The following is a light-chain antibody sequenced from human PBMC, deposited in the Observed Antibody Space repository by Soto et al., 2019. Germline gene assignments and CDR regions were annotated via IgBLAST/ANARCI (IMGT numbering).Light chain of an antibody. Sequence: QSVLTQPASVSGSPGQSITISCTGTDNDMGSYLYVSWFQQHPGKAPKVVIFEVNNRPAGISDRFSGSKSGNTASLTISGLQPEDEANYFCSSFTTIGTVIFGGGTQLTVL. CDR3: SSFTTIGTVI. CDR1: DNDMGSYLY. J-gene: IGLJ2*01. CDR2: EVN. V-gene: IGLV2-14*01.